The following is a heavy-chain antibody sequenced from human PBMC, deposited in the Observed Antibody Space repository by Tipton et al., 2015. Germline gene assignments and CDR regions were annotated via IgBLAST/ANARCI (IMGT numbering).Heavy chain of an antibody. D-gene: IGHD1-20*01. J-gene: IGHJ5*01. Sequence: SLRLSCAASGLIFQTVWMNWVRQAPGKGLEWVGRIKSKLEGGTRDYSAPVKGRSNISRDDSQKTLYLEMNSLRTEDTALYFCAAATSGSDNWNWFDSWGQGTLVTVSP. V-gene: IGHV3-15*07. CDR1: GLIFQTVW. CDR3: AAATSGSDNWNWFDS. CDR2: IKSKLEGGTR.